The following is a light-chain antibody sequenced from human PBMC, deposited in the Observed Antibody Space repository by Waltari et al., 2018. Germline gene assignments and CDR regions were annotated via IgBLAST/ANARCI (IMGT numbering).Light chain of an antibody. Sequence: SYELTQPPSVSVSPGQPSRTTSSGDALPRNYVCWSQQRSGQAPVLVIYEDNKRPSGIPERISGSSSGTMATLTVSGAQVEDEADYYCYSTDSSGNHRVFGGGTRLTVL. CDR1: ALPRNY. CDR3: YSTDSSGNHRV. J-gene: IGLJ2*01. CDR2: EDN. V-gene: IGLV3-10*01.